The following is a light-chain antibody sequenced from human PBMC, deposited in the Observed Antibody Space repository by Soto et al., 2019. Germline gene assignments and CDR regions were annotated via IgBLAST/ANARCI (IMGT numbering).Light chain of an antibody. Sequence: NFMLTQPHSVSESPGKTVTISCTRSSGSIASNYVQWYQQRPGSAPTPVIYEDNERPSGVPDRFSGSIDSSSNSASLTISGLKTDDEADYYCQSYHSGNVVFGGGTNVTVL. V-gene: IGLV6-57*04. CDR2: EDN. CDR3: QSYHSGNVV. CDR1: SGSIASNY. J-gene: IGLJ2*01.